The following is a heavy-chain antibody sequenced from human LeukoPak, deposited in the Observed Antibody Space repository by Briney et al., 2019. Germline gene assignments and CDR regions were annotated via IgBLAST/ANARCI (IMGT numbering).Heavy chain of an antibody. CDR2: ISGSGGST. V-gene: IGHV3-23*01. CDR3: AKDLQLLWFGELFDY. D-gene: IGHD3-10*01. CDR1: GFTFSSYA. J-gene: IGHJ4*02. Sequence: GGSLRLPCAASGFTFSSYAMSWVRQAPGKGLEWVSAISGSGGSTYYADSVKGRFTISRDNSKNTLYLQMNSLRAEDTAVYYCAKDLQLLWFGELFDYWGQGTPVTVSS.